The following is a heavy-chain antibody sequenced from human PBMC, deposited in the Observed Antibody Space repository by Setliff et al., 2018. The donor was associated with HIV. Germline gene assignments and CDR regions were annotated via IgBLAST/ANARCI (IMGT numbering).Heavy chain of an antibody. J-gene: IGHJ3*02. CDR3: VRGGSWGII. D-gene: IGHD3-16*01. CDR2: MHHSGGT. CDR1: GYSISTGYN. V-gene: IGHV4-38-2*02. Sequence: SETLSLTCTVSGYSISTGYNWGCIRQPPGKGLEWIGSMHHSGGTYYNPSLKTRVTISLDTSKNQFSLNLSSVTAADTAVYYCVRGGSWGIIWGQGTVVTVTS.